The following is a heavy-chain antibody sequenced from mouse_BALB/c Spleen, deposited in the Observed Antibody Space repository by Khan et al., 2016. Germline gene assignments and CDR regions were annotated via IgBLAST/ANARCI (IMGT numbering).Heavy chain of an antibody. D-gene: IGHD1-1*01. CDR2: IWAGGST. CDR1: GFSLTTYG. CDR3: ARDRYYGTSYFDY. V-gene: IGHV2-9*02. J-gene: IGHJ2*01. Sequence: QVQLKQSGPGLVAPSQSLSITCTVSGFSLTTYGVHWVCQPPGKGLEWLGVIWAGGSTNYNSALMSRLSISKDNSKSQVFLKMNSLQTDDTATYYCARDRYYGTSYFDYWGQGTTLTVSS.